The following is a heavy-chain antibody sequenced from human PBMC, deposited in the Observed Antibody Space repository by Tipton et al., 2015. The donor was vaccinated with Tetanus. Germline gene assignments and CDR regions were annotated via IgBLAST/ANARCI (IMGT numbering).Heavy chain of an antibody. CDR1: GGSIRGGTFY. CDR3: ARHQSGYFAPFDY. J-gene: IGHJ4*02. Sequence: TLSLTCTVSGGSIRGGTFYWGWIRQPPGKGLEGIGSIYESGDTYYIPSLKSRVTISGDTSKNQFSLNLNSMAAADTGVYYCARHQSGYFAPFDYWGQGNLVTVSS. V-gene: IGHV4-39*01. D-gene: IGHD3-3*01. CDR2: IYESGDT.